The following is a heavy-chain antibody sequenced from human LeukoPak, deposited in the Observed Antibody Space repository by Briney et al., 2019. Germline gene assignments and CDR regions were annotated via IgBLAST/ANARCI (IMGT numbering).Heavy chain of an antibody. CDR1: GYTFTSYA. CDR2: MNPNSGNT. D-gene: IGHD2-21*01. Sequence: GASVNVSCKASGYTFTSYAMHWVRQAPGQRLEWMGWMNPNSGNTGYAQKFQGRVTITRNTSISTAYMELSSLRSEDTAVYYCARAYTYCGGDCYDYWGQGTLVTVSS. J-gene: IGHJ4*02. V-gene: IGHV1-8*03. CDR3: ARAYTYCGGDCYDY.